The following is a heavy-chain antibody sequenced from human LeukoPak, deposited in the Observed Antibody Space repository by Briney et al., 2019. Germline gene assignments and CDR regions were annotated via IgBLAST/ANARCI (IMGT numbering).Heavy chain of an antibody. V-gene: IGHV3-23*01. CDR1: GFTFSNYA. D-gene: IGHD3-22*01. CDR2: ISGSGGST. Sequence: GGSLRLSCAASGFTFSNYAMRLVRQAPGKGLEWVSAISGSGGSTYYADSVKGRFTISRDNYKNTLYLQMNSLRAEDTAVYYCAKDLGDNNYYDSSGYLAFDIWGQGTMVTVSS. J-gene: IGHJ3*02. CDR3: AKDLGDNNYYDSSGYLAFDI.